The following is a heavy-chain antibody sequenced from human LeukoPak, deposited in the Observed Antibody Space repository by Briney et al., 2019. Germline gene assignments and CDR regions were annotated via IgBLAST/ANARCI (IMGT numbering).Heavy chain of an antibody. J-gene: IGHJ5*02. CDR2: ISSSSNYI. V-gene: IGHV3-21*01. Sequence: NAGGSLRLSCAASGFTFSSYAMSWVRQAPGKGLEWVSSISSSSNYIYYADSVKGRFTISRDNAKNSLYLQMNSLRAEDMAVYYCARDPSGGWYLKGWFDPWGQGTLVTVSS. CDR3: ARDPSGGWYLKGWFDP. CDR1: GFTFSSYA. D-gene: IGHD6-19*01.